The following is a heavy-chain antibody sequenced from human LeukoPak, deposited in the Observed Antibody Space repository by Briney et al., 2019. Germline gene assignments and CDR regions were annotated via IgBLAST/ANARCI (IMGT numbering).Heavy chain of an antibody. CDR1: GFTFSNYT. V-gene: IGHV3-21*01. Sequence: GGSLRLSCAASGFTFSNYTMNWVRQAPGKGLEWVSSISSRSSYIYYADSVKGRFTISRDNAKNSLYLQMNSLRAEDTAVYYCARDLNYDFWSGAQDHGGQGTLVTVSS. J-gene: IGHJ4*02. CDR3: ARDLNYDFWSGAQDH. CDR2: ISSRSSYI. D-gene: IGHD3-3*01.